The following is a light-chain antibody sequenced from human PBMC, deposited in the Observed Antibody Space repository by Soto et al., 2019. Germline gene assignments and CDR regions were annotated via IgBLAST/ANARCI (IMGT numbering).Light chain of an antibody. V-gene: IGKV2-28*01. CDR3: MQALQTPFT. CDR2: LGS. J-gene: IGKJ3*01. CDR1: QSLLHSNGYNY. Sequence: DIVMTQSPLSLPVTPGEPASISCRSSQSLLHSNGYNYLDWYLQKPGQSPQLLIYLGSNRASGVSVRFSGSGSGTDFTLKINRVEADDVGVYYCMQALQTPFTFGPGTKVEIK.